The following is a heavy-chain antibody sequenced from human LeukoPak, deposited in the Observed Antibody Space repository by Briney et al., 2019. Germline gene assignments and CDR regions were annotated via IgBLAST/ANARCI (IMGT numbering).Heavy chain of an antibody. CDR1: GYTLTELS. CDR2: FDTEDGET. CDR3: ATVGCSSTSCYATYWFDP. D-gene: IGHD2-2*01. Sequence: ASVKVSCKVSGYTLTELSMHWVRQAPGKGLEWMGGFDTEDGETIYAQKFQGRVTMTEDTSTDTAYMELSSLRSEDTAVYYCATVGCSSTSCYATYWFDPWGQGTLVTVSS. V-gene: IGHV1-24*01. J-gene: IGHJ5*02.